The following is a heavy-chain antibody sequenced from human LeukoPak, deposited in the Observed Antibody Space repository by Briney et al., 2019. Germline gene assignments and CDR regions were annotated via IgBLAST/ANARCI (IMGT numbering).Heavy chain of an antibody. CDR3: ARCLRVHDYSNLYNTFDI. J-gene: IGHJ3*02. CDR1: GGTFNNFI. CDR2: LIPMYRTT. Sequence: EASVKVSCKASGGTFNNFIVTWVRQAPGQGLEWMGGLIPMYRTTHYAQKFQGRVTITADESTNTAYMELSGLRSEDTAVYFCARCLRVHDYSNLYNTFDIWGHGTMVTVSS. V-gene: IGHV1-69*01. D-gene: IGHD4-11*01.